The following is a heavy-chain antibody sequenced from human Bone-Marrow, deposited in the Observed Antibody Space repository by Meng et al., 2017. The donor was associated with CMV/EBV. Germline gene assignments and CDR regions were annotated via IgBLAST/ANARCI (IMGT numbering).Heavy chain of an antibody. CDR2: IDPNTGGT. CDR1: GYTFTDYY. D-gene: IGHD5-24*01. V-gene: IGHV1-2*04. J-gene: IGHJ4*02. Sequence: ASVKVSCKASGYTFTDYYINWVRQAPGQGLEWMGSIDPNTGGTNFAQKFQGWVTMTRDTSISTAYMELTRLTSDDTAIYYCARRWEDGYGAKNFDYWGQGTLVTVSS. CDR3: ARRWEDGYGAKNFDY.